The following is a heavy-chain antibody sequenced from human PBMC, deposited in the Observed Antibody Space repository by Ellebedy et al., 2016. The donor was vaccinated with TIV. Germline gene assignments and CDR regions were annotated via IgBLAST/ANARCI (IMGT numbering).Heavy chain of an antibody. CDR3: ARPASGY. J-gene: IGHJ4*02. V-gene: IGHV4-59*12. D-gene: IGHD2-2*01. CDR2: IYYSGST. CDR1: GGSLSGYY. Sequence: GSLRLSCGVYGGSLSGYYWSWIRQPPGKGLEWIGYIYYSGSTNYNPSLKSRVTVSVDTSKNQFSLKLSSVTAADTAVYYCARPASGYWGQGTLVTVSS.